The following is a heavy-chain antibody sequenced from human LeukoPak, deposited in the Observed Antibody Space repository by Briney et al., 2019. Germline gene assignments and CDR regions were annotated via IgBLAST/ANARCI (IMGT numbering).Heavy chain of an antibody. V-gene: IGHV1-46*01. CDR2: INPSGGST. CDR1: GYTFTSYY. Sequence: ASVKVSCKASGYTFTSYYMHWVRQAPGQGLEWMGIINPSGGSTSYAQKFQGRVTMTRDTSTSTVYMELSSLRSEDTAVYYCARGVTWTYYDFWSGYGVFDYWGQGTLVTVSS. CDR3: ARGVTWTYYDFWSGYGVFDY. D-gene: IGHD3-3*01. J-gene: IGHJ4*02.